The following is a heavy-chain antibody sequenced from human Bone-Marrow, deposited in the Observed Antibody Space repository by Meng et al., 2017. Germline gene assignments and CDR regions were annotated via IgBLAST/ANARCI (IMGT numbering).Heavy chain of an antibody. V-gene: IGHV3-15*01. J-gene: IGHJ3*02. CDR3: STAHYYDSSGILGGANSAFDI. Sequence: GGSLRLSCAASGFYFNNAWMSWVRQAPGKGLEWVGRIKSKTDGGTTDYAAPVKGRFTISRDDSKNTLYLHMNSLKTEDTAVYYCSTAHYYDSSGILGGANSAFDIWGQGTMVTVSS. CDR2: IKSKTDGGTT. D-gene: IGHD3-22*01. CDR1: GFYFNNAW.